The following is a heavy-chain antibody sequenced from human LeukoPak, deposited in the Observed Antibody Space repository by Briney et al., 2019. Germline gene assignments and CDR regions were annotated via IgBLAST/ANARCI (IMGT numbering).Heavy chain of an antibody. CDR3: ARDRPSPELPDAFDI. J-gene: IGHJ3*02. D-gene: IGHD2-15*01. Sequence: ASVKVSCKASGYTFTSYYMHWVRQAPGQGLEWMGIINPSGGSTSYAQEYQGRVTMTRDTSTSTVYMELSSLRSEDTAVYYCARDRPSPELPDAFDIWGQGTMVTVSS. CDR2: INPSGGST. V-gene: IGHV1-46*01. CDR1: GYTFTSYY.